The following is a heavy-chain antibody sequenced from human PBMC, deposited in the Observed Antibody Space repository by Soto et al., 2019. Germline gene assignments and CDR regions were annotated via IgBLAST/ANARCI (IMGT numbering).Heavy chain of an antibody. Sequence: QVLLVESGGGVVQPGTSLRLSCAASGFTIGSYGMHWVRQAPGKGLEWVAGLWYDGDDKYYGDSVKGRLTISRDNSRNTLSLQMNSLRDEDTAVYYCVRGPYYGLYYFDSWGQGTLVTVSS. CDR1: GFTIGSYG. CDR2: LWYDGDDK. CDR3: VRGPYYGLYYFDS. D-gene: IGHD3-10*01. V-gene: IGHV3-33*01. J-gene: IGHJ4*02.